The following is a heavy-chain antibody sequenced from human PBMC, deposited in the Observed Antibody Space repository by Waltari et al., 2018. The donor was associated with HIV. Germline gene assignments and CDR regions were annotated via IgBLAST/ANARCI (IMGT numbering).Heavy chain of an antibody. CDR1: GETLKSYT. CDR2: LEWTGRAVAIIGGP. J-gene: IGHJ5*01. Sequence: QVQLVQSGAEVRKSGSSVKVSCTVPGETLKSYTIHWVRQDPGQGLQWMGRLEWTGRAVAIIGGPDDAKKLRGRITISADALTNTAFMELTSLRPDDTAVYYCAAPPAKGTWFESWGQGSLVIVSS. D-gene: IGHD3-10*01. V-gene: IGHV1-69*02. CDR3: AAPPAKGTWFES.